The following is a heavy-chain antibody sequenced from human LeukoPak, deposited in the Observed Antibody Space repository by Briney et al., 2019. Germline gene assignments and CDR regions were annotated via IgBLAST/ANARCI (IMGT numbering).Heavy chain of an antibody. V-gene: IGHV1-69-2*01. CDR1: GYTFTSYY. CDR2: VNPKGGET. Sequence: ASVKVSCKASGYTFTSYYMHWVRQAPGKGLEWMGRVNPKGGETIYAQKFQGRVTITTDTSISTAYMELSRLRSDDTAVYYCATFDYWGQGSLVTVSS. CDR3: ATFDY. J-gene: IGHJ4*02.